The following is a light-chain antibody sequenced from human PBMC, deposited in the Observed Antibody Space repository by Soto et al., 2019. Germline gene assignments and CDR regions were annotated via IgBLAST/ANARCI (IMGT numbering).Light chain of an antibody. Sequence: QSALTQPRSVSGSPGQSVTISCTGTSSDVGGYNYVSWYQQHPGTAPKLLIYDNNKRPSGIPDRFSGSKSGTSATLGITGLQTGDEADYYCGTWDSSLSAGVFGGGTKLTVL. CDR2: DNN. V-gene: IGLV1-51*01. CDR1: SSDVGGYNY. J-gene: IGLJ2*01. CDR3: GTWDSSLSAGV.